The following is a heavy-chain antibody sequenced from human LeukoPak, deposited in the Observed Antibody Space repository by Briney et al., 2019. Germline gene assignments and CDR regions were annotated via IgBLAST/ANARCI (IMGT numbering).Heavy chain of an antibody. V-gene: IGHV1-69*05. Sequence: SVKVSCKASGYTFTSYGISWVRQAPGQGLEWMGGIIPIFGTANYAQKFQGRVTITTDESTSTAYMELSSLRSEDTAVYYCARASRWLHLYYFDYWGQGTLVTVSS. CDR2: IIPIFGTA. D-gene: IGHD5-24*01. CDR1: GYTFTSYG. CDR3: ARASRWLHLYYFDY. J-gene: IGHJ4*02.